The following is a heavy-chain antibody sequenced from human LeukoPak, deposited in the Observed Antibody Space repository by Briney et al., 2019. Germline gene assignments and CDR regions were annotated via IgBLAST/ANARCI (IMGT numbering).Heavy chain of an antibody. CDR2: ISSSSSTI. D-gene: IGHD3-10*01. V-gene: IGHV3-48*04. J-gene: IGHJ4*02. CDR1: GFTFSSYS. Sequence: GGSLRLSCAASGFTFSSYSMNWVRQAQGKGLEWVSYISSSSSTIYYADSVKGRFTISRDNAKNSLYLQMNNLRAEDTAVYYCAREMGGDYGSGTFFDLWGQGNMVTVSS. CDR3: AREMGGDYGSGTFFDL.